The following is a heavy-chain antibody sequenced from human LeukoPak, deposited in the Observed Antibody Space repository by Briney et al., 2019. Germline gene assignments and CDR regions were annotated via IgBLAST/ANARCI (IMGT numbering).Heavy chain of an antibody. D-gene: IGHD3-22*01. CDR1: GGSISSSNW. CDR2: IYHSGST. J-gene: IGHJ4*02. Sequence: SETLSLTCAVSGGSISSSNWWSWVRQPPGKGLEWIGEIYHSGSTNYSPSLKSRVTMSVDKSKNQFSLKLSSVTAADTAAYYCVTYYFDSSGPKKNYWGQGTLVTVSS. CDR3: VTYYFDSSGPKKNY. V-gene: IGHV4-4*02.